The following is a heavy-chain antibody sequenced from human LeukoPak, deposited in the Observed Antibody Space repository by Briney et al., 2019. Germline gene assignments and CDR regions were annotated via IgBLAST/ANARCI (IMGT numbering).Heavy chain of an antibody. Sequence: SETLSLTCTVSGGSITSYYWAWLRQPPGKGLEWIGYLYYSGYSNYNPSLKSRVSMSVDTSKNQFSLKLTSVTAADTAVYYCARLSIASDGARLFDYWGRGTLVTVSS. V-gene: IGHV4-59*08. CDR1: GGSITSYY. J-gene: IGHJ4*02. CDR3: ARLSIASDGARLFDY. CDR2: LYYSGYS. D-gene: IGHD3-3*02.